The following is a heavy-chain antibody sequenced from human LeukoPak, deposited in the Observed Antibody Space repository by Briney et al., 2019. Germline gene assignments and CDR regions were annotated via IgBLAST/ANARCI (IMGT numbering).Heavy chain of an antibody. Sequence: PGGSLRLSCAAPGFTFSSYAMSWVRQAPGKGLEWVSTISESGGSTYYADSVKGRFTISRDNSKNTLYLHMNSLRAEDAALYYCAKDYYDSSGFYLIDYWGQGTLVTVSS. J-gene: IGHJ4*02. D-gene: IGHD3-22*01. CDR2: ISESGGST. CDR3: AKDYYDSSGFYLIDY. V-gene: IGHV3-23*01. CDR1: GFTFSSYA.